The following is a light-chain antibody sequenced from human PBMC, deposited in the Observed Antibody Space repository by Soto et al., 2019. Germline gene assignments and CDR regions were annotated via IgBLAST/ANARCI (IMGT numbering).Light chain of an antibody. CDR3: QQYYSTPLT. Sequence: ERVMTQSPATLSVSPGERATLSCRASQSVSSNLAWYQQKPGQAPRLLIYGASNRATGIPAKFSGSGSGTDFTLTISSLQAEDVAVYYCQQYYSTPLTFGQGTKVDIK. J-gene: IGKJ1*01. CDR1: QSVSSN. CDR2: GAS. V-gene: IGKV3D-15*01.